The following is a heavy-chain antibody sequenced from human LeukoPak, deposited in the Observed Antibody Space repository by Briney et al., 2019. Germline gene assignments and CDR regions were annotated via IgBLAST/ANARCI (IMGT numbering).Heavy chain of an antibody. D-gene: IGHD2-2*02. CDR3: ARPTEYCSNTNCYMGYFDY. V-gene: IGHV5-51*01. CDR2: IYPSDSDT. Sequence: GESLKISCKGSGYSFTNYWIGWVRQTPGKGLEWMGIIYPSDSDTRYSPSFQGQVTISADKSIGTAYLQWSSLKASDTAMYYCARPTEYCSNTNCYMGYFDYWGQGTLVTVSS. J-gene: IGHJ4*02. CDR1: GYSFTNYW.